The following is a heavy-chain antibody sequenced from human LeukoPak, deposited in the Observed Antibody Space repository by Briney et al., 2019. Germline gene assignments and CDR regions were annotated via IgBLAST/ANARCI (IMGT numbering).Heavy chain of an antibody. J-gene: IGHJ4*02. Sequence: ASVKVSCKASGYTFTGYYMHWVRQAPGQGLEWMGRINPNSGGTNYAQKFQGRVTMTRATSISTAYMELSRLRSDDTAVYGCAVLMITFGGVIAQTLTLDYWGQGTLVTVSS. CDR2: INPNSGGT. CDR3: AVLMITFGGVIAQTLTLDY. D-gene: IGHD3-16*02. CDR1: GYTFTGYY. V-gene: IGHV1-2*06.